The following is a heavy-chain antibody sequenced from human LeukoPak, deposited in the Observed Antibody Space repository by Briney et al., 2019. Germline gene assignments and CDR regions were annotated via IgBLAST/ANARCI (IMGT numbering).Heavy chain of an antibody. CDR1: NYSISSGYY. CDR2: IYHRGTI. V-gene: IGHV4-38-2*02. D-gene: IGHD6-19*01. J-gene: IGHJ4*02. CDR3: ARGRTVAGSTSDY. Sequence: PSETLSLTCTVSNYSISSGYYWGWIRQPPGMGLEWIGTIYHRGTINYNPSLKSRVTISVDTSKNQFSLRLSSVTAADTAVYYCARGRTVAGSTSDYRGQGTLVTVSS.